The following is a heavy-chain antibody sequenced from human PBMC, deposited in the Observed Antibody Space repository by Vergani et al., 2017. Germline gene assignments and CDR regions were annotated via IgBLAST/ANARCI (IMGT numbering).Heavy chain of an antibody. CDR2: IIPILGIA. Sequence: QVQLVQSGAEVKTPGSSVKVSCKASGGTFSSYTISWVRQAPGQGLEWMGRIIPILGIANYAQKFQGRVTITADKSTSTAYMELSSLRSEDTAVYYWARVEGGLGEFSYRSAGAWFDPWGQGNLFSVSS. J-gene: IGHJ5*02. CDR1: GGTFSSYT. D-gene: IGHD3-16*01. V-gene: IGHV1-69*02. CDR3: ARVEGGLGEFSYRSAGAWFDP.